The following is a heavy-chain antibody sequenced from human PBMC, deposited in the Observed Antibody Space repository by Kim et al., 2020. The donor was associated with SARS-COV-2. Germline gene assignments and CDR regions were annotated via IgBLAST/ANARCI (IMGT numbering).Heavy chain of an antibody. CDR1: GFTFSSYA. J-gene: IGHJ6*02. Sequence: GGSLRLSCAASGFTFSSYAIHWVRQAPGKGLEWVALISYDGTNKYYADSVKGRFTISRDNSKNTLYLQMNSLRAEDPAVYSVARDMGGGLDVWGQGTTVTVSS. CDR3: ARDMGGGLDV. V-gene: IGHV3-30*04. CDR2: ISYDGTNK. D-gene: IGHD3-16*01.